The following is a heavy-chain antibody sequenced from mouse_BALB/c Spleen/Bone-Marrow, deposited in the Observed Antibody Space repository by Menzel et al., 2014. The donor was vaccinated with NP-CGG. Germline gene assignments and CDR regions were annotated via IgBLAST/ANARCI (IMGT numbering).Heavy chain of an antibody. CDR1: GYSFTGYN. D-gene: IGHD2-4*01. CDR3: ARDRYDYDGKEY. V-gene: IGHV1-39*01. J-gene: IGHJ2*01. Sequence: EVQLQESGPELEKPGASVKISCKASGYSFTGYNLNWVKQSNGTSLEWIGNIDPYYGGTSYNQKFKGKATLTVDKSSSTAKMQLKSLTSEASAVYYCARDRYDYDGKEYWAPGTTLTGS. CDR2: IDPYYGGT.